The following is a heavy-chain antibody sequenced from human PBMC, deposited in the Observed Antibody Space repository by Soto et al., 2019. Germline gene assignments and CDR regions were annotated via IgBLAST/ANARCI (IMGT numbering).Heavy chain of an antibody. CDR2: ISSSSSYI. Sequence: EVQLVESGGGLVKPGGSLRLSCAASGFTFSSYSMNWVRQAPGKGLEWVSSISSSSSYIYYADSVKGRFTISRDNAKNSLYLQMNSLRAEDTAVYYCARDRGYSYGYSARGAFDIWGQGTMVTVSS. CDR3: ARDRGYSYGYSARGAFDI. V-gene: IGHV3-21*01. J-gene: IGHJ3*02. D-gene: IGHD5-18*01. CDR1: GFTFSSYS.